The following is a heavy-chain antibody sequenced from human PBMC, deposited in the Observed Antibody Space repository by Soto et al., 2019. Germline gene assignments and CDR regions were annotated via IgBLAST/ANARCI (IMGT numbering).Heavy chain of an antibody. Sequence: QVQLQESGPGLVEPSQTLSLTCTVSGGSIGGFHWSWIRQHPGKGLEWLGYMYNSGITSYNPSLQRRVAFSMDTSKNQFSLRLNSVTVADTAVYYCAREGDYHSSTGYRPHGYWGQGILVTVSS. D-gene: IGHD3-22*01. CDR2: MYNSGIT. V-gene: IGHV4-31*03. J-gene: IGHJ4*02. CDR3: AREGDYHSSTGYRPHGY. CDR1: GGSIGGFH.